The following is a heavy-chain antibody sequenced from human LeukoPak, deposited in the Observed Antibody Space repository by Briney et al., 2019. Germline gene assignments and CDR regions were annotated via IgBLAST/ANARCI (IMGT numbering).Heavy chain of an antibody. D-gene: IGHD6-19*01. CDR3: ARVEQWLVQGYYYYMDV. CDR2: MNPNSGNT. Sequence: GASVKVSCKASGYTFTSYDINWVRQATGQGLEWIGWMNPNSGNTGYAQKFQGRVTMTRNTSISTAYMELSSLRSEDTAVYYCARVEQWLVQGYYYYMDVWGKGTTVTVSS. CDR1: GYTFTSYD. J-gene: IGHJ6*03. V-gene: IGHV1-8*01.